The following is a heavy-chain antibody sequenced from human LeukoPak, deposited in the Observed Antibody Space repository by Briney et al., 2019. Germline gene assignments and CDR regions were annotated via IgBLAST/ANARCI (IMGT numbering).Heavy chain of an antibody. CDR1: GYHFVNYH. Sequence: ASVKVSCKAFGYHFVNYHIHLVGQDPGQGLEWMGIINPSGGSTSYAQKFQGRVTVTRVTSTSLVDMELSRFHSEGTGGYYWGVITNYAALDYWGQRTLVTVSS. D-gene: IGHD3-16*02. CDR3: GVITNYAALDY. V-gene: IGHV1-46*01. J-gene: IGHJ4*02. CDR2: INPSGGST.